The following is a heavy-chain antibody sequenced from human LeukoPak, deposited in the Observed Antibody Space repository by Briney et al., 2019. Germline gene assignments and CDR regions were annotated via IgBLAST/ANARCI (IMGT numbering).Heavy chain of an antibody. V-gene: IGHV4-59*01. J-gene: IGHJ4*02. D-gene: IGHD2-21*01. CDR3: ARAFDSKSTYFDY. CDR2: ISYSGST. Sequence: SETLSLTCTVSGGSITSYYWNWIRQPSGKGLEWIGYISYSGSTTYNPSLKSRVTISLDTSKNQFSLKVRSVTAADTAVYYCARAFDSKSTYFDYWGQGTLVTVSS. CDR1: GGSITSYY.